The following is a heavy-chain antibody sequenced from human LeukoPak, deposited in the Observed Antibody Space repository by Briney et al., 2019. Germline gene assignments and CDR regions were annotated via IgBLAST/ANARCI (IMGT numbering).Heavy chain of an antibody. D-gene: IGHD2-2*01. V-gene: IGHV3-21*01. CDR2: ISSSSSYI. CDR3: ARIVPRYCSSTSCYTYYYYGMDV. CDR1: GFTFSSYS. Sequence: PGGSLRLSCAASGFTFSSYSMNWVRQAPGKGLERVSSISSSSSYIYYADSVKGRFTISRDNAKNSLYLQMNSLRAEDTAVYYCARIVPRYCSSTSCYTYYYYGMDVWGQGTTVTVSS. J-gene: IGHJ6*02.